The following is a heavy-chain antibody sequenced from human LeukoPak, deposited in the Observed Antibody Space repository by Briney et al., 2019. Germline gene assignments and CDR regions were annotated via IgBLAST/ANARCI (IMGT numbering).Heavy chain of an antibody. V-gene: IGHV4-34*01. CDR1: GGSFSGYY. CDR2: INHSGST. J-gene: IGHJ6*03. Sequence: SETLSLTCAVYGGSFSGYYWSWIRQPPGKGLEWIGEINHSGSTNYNPSLKSRVTISVDTSKNQFSLKLSSVTAADTAVYYCARLKDYHYHYMDVWGNGTTVTVSS. CDR3: ARLKDYHYHYMDV.